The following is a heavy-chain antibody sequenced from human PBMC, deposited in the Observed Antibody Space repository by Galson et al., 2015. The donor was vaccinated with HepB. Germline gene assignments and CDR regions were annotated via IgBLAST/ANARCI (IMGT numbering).Heavy chain of an antibody. V-gene: IGHV1-18*04. D-gene: IGHD3-10*01. CDR2: ISAYNGNT. CDR1: GYTFTSYG. Sequence: SVKVSCKASGYTFTSYGISWVRQAPGQGLEWMGWISAYNGNTNYAQKLQGRVTMTTDTSTSTAYMELRSLRSDDTAVYYCARDHYYGSGSYYNAGYYGMDVWGQGTTVTVSS. CDR3: ARDHYYGSGSYYNAGYYGMDV. J-gene: IGHJ6*02.